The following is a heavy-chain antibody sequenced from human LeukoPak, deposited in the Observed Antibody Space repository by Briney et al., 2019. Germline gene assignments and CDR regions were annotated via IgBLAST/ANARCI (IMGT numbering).Heavy chain of an antibody. CDR1: GYTFTSYY. J-gene: IGHJ5*02. V-gene: IGHV1-46*01. Sequence: ASVKVSCKASGYTFTSYYMHWVRQAPGQGLEWMGIINPSGGSTSYAQKFQGRVTMTRDTSTSTVYMELSSLRSEDTAVYYCAREPKSTPERFLEWNGGGWFDPWGQGTLVTVSS. CDR3: AREPKSTPERFLEWNGGGWFDP. D-gene: IGHD3-3*01. CDR2: INPSGGST.